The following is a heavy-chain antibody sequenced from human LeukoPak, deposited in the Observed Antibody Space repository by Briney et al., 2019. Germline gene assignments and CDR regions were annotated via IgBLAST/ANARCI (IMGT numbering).Heavy chain of an antibody. CDR3: ARGAGTMVRGVIYYYYMDV. CDR2: IYTSGST. D-gene: IGHD3-10*01. J-gene: IGHJ6*03. Sequence: SQTLSLTCTVSGNSISSGDNYWSWIRQPAGKGLEWIGRIYTSGSTNYNPSLKSRVTISGDTSKNQFSLKLSSVTAADTAVYYCARGAGTMVRGVIYYYYMDVWGKGTTVTISS. V-gene: IGHV4-61*02. CDR1: GNSISSGDNY.